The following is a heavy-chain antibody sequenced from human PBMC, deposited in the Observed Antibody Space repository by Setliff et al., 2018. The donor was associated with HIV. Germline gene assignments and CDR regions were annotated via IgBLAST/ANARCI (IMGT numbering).Heavy chain of an antibody. CDR2: MNPNSGNT. CDR3: ARGRGPSRFYY. J-gene: IGHJ4*01. CDR1: GYTFTSYD. V-gene: IGHV1-8*03. Sequence: GASVKVSCKASGYTFTSYDINWVRQATGQGLEWKAWMNPNSGNTGYTQKFQGRVTITRNTSITTAYMELSSLRSEDTAMYYCARGRGPSRFYYWGQGTQVSVSS.